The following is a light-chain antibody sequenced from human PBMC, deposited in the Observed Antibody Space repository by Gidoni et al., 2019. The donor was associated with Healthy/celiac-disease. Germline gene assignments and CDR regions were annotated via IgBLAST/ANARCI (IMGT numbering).Light chain of an antibody. CDR3: QQYNNWLT. CDR1: QSVSSN. Sequence: EIVMTQSPATLSASPGERATLSCRASQSVSSNLAWYQQKPGQAPRLLIYGASTRATGIPARSRGSGSGTEFTRTSSSLQSEDWAVYDGQQYNNWLTFGGGTKVEIK. V-gene: IGKV3-15*01. J-gene: IGKJ4*01. CDR2: GAS.